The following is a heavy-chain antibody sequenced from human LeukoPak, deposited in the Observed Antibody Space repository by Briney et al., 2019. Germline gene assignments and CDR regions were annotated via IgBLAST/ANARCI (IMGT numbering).Heavy chain of an antibody. V-gene: IGHV4-59*12. CDR1: GVSISGNY. Sequence: SETLSLTCTVSGVSISGNYWSWIRQPPGKGLEWIGYIFYTGSTNYNPSLQSRVTILLDTSKNQFSLKLSSVTAADTAVYYCVRDRTGATPGFDYWGQGTLVTVSS. J-gene: IGHJ4*02. D-gene: IGHD1-26*01. CDR2: IFYTGST. CDR3: VRDRTGATPGFDY.